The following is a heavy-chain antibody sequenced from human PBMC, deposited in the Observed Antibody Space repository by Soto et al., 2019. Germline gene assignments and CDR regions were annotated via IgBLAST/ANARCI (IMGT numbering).Heavy chain of an antibody. CDR1: GFTFSSYS. V-gene: IGHV3-21*01. CDR3: ARGSRPTYCSGGSCHRAFDY. D-gene: IGHD2-15*01. CDR2: ISSSSSYI. J-gene: IGHJ4*02. Sequence: GGSLRLSCAASGFTFSSYSMNWVRQAPGKGLEWVSSISSSSSYIYYADSVKGRFTISRDNAKNSLYLQMNSLRAEDTAVYYCARGSRPTYCSGGSCHRAFDYWGQGTLVTVSS.